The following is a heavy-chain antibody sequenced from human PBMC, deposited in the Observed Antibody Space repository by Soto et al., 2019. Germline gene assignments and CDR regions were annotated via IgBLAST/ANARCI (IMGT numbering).Heavy chain of an antibody. J-gene: IGHJ4*02. CDR2: ISYDGDNE. Sequence: QVQLEESGGGVVQPGRSLRLSCAASGFTFGHYAMHWVRQAPGKGLEWLAIISYDGDNEYYAGSVRGRFTISRDNSKNTLYQQTNNLRHEDTAVYYCAKDGGPVYCNSPGCSAKHFDYWGQGTLVTVSS. D-gene: IGHD2-2*01. CDR3: AKDGGPVYCNSPGCSAKHFDY. V-gene: IGHV3-30*18. CDR1: GFTFGHYA.